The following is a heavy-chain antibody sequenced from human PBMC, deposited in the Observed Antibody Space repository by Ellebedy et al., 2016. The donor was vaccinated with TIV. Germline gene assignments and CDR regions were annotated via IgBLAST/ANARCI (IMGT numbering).Heavy chain of an antibody. CDR2: VYYSGSP. D-gene: IGHD2-21*02. CDR1: GGSVSSTRYY. J-gene: IGHJ4*02. CDR3: ARTDPWQPIDD. V-gene: IGHV4-39*01. Sequence: MPSETLSLTCSVPGGSVSSTRYYRAWIRQPPGKGLEYIGSVYYSGSPYYNPSFKIRVTLSADTSKNQFSLNLRTVTAADTAVYYCARTDPWQPIDDWGQGILVSVSS.